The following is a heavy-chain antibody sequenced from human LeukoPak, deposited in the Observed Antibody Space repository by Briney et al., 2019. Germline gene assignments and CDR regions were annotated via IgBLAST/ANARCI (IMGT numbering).Heavy chain of an antibody. V-gene: IGHV3-64*01. D-gene: IGHD3-3*01. CDR3: ARVPKTYYDFWSGYYNGDYYYMDV. Sequence: GGSLRLSCAASGFTFSSYAMHWVRQAPGKGLEYVSAISSNRGSTYYANSVKGRFTISRDNSKNTLYLQMGSLRAEDMAVYYCARVPKTYYDFWSGYYNGDYYYMDVWGEGTTVTVSS. CDR2: ISSNRGST. CDR1: GFTFSSYA. J-gene: IGHJ6*03.